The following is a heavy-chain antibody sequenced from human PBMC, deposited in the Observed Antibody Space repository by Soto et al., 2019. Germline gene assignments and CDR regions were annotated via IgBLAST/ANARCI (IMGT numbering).Heavy chain of an antibody. Sequence: SETLSLTCTVSGGSISSYYWSWIRQPPGKGLGWIGYIYYSGSTNYNPSLKSRVTISVDTSKNQFSLKLSSVTAADTAVYYCARLNRVYYYYYMDVWGKGTTVTVSS. CDR1: GGSISSYY. J-gene: IGHJ6*03. CDR3: ARLNRVYYYYYMDV. CDR2: IYYSGST. V-gene: IGHV4-59*08.